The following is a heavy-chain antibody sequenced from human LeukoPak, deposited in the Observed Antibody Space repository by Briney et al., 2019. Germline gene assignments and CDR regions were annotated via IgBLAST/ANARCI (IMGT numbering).Heavy chain of an antibody. CDR1: GGSFSGYY. Sequence: SETLSLTCAVYGGSFSGYYWSWIRQPPGKGLEWIGEINHSGSTNYNPSLKSRVTISVDTSKNQFSLKLSSVTAADTAVYYCARGGRRDSPNDYWGQGTLVTVSS. J-gene: IGHJ4*02. CDR3: ARGGRRDSPNDY. D-gene: IGHD2-21*01. V-gene: IGHV4-34*01. CDR2: INHSGST.